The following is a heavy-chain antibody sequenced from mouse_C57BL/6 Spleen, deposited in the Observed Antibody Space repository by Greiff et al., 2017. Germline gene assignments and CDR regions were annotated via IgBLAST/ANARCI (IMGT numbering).Heavy chain of an antibody. J-gene: IGHJ4*01. D-gene: IGHD4-1*01. CDR2: IHPNSGST. CDR1: GYTFTSYW. CDR3: ARKDPLGAMDY. Sequence: QVQLQQPGAELVKPGASVKLSCKASGYTFTSYWMHWVKQRPGQGLEWIGMIHPNSGSTNYNEKFKSKATLTVDKSSSTAYMQLSSLTSEDAAVYYCARKDPLGAMDYWGQGTSVTVSS. V-gene: IGHV1-64*01.